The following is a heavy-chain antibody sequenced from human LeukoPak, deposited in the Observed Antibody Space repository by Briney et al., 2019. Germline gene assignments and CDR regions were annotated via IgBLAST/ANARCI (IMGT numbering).Heavy chain of an antibody. CDR3: AREVAGTIFDY. CDR2: ISSSSSTI. D-gene: IGHD6-19*01. Sequence: GGSLRLSCAASGFTFSSYSMNWVRQAPGKGLEWVSYISSSSSTIYYADSVKGRFTISRDNAKNSLHLQMNSLRAEDTAVYYCAREVAGTIFDYWGQGTLVTVSS. V-gene: IGHV3-48*04. J-gene: IGHJ4*02. CDR1: GFTFSSYS.